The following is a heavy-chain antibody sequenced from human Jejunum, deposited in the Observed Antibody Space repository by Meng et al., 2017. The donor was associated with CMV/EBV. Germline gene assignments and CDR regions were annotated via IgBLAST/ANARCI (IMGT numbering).Heavy chain of an antibody. CDR1: GYTFTSYA. CDR3: ARDSPLDGYSLLDY. Sequence: QLVPLGSSFXHPGPQGKVSCRPSGYTFTSYAINWVRQAPGQGPDWMGWIDPNTGNPTYDQGFTGRFVFSLDTSVSTAYLQINSLRADDTAVYYCARDSPLDGYSLLDYWGQGTLVTVSS. J-gene: IGHJ4*02. CDR2: IDPNTGNP. V-gene: IGHV7-4-1*02. D-gene: IGHD5-24*01.